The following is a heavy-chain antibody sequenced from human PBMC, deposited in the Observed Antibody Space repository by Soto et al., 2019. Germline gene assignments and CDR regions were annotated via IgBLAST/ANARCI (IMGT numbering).Heavy chain of an antibody. CDR1: GFTFSNYA. V-gene: IGHV3-23*01. CDR3: AKNRGSGSYTNWNFDV. D-gene: IGHD1-26*01. Sequence: EVQVLESGGGLVQPGGSLRLSCAASGFTFSNYAMSWVGQAPGKGLEWVSTIHGGGYYTHYTDSVKGRFTISRDNSRNTLFLQMNSLRAEDTAVYYCAKNRGSGSYTNWNFDVWGRGTLVTVSS. J-gene: IGHJ2*01. CDR2: IHGGGYYT.